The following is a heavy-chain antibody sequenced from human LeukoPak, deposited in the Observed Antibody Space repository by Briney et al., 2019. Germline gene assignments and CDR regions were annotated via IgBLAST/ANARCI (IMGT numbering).Heavy chain of an antibody. Sequence: PSETLSLTCAVYGGSFSGYYWSWIRQPPGKGLEWIGEINHSGSTNYNPSLESRVTISVDTSKNQFSLKLSSVTAADTAVYYCARNLYDYVWGSSSRFDPWGQGTLVTVSS. J-gene: IGHJ5*02. CDR1: GGSFSGYY. V-gene: IGHV4-34*01. CDR2: INHSGST. D-gene: IGHD3-16*01. CDR3: ARNLYDYVWGSSSRFDP.